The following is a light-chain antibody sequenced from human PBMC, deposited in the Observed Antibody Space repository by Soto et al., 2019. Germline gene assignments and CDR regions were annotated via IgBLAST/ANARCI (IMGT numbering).Light chain of an antibody. V-gene: IGKV3-15*01. CDR2: GAS. Sequence: IVMTDSPATLSLSPWEIATLSCRASQSVSSNLAWYQQKPGQAPRLLIYGASSRATGIPARFSGSGSGTEFTLTISRLQPEDFAVYYCQQYNNWPPWTFGQATKVDIK. CDR3: QQYNNWPPWT. CDR1: QSVSSN. J-gene: IGKJ1*01.